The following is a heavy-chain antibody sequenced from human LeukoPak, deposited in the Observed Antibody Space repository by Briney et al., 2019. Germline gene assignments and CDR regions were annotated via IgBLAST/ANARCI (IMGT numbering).Heavy chain of an antibody. CDR3: ARGGNWNDEPIDY. D-gene: IGHD1-1*01. CDR2: INPNSGGT. Sequence: ASVKVSCKASGYTFTGYYMHWVRQAPGQGLEWMGWINPNSGGTNYAQKLQGRVTMTRDTSISTAYMELSRLRSDDTAVYYCARGGNWNDEPIDYWGRGTLVTVSS. V-gene: IGHV1-2*02. J-gene: IGHJ4*02. CDR1: GYTFTGYY.